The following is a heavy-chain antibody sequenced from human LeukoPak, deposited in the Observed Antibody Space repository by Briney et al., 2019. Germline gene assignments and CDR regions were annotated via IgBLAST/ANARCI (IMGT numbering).Heavy chain of an antibody. CDR2: IIPILGIA. D-gene: IGHD4-17*01. CDR1: GGTFSSYA. CDR3: ASLTTVVGRAENAFDI. Sequence: SVKVSCKASGGTFSSYAISWVRQAPGQGLEWMGRIIPILGIANYAQKFQGRVTITADKSTSTAYMELSSLRSEDTAVYYCASLTTVVGRAENAFDIWGQGTMVTVSS. J-gene: IGHJ3*02. V-gene: IGHV1-69*04.